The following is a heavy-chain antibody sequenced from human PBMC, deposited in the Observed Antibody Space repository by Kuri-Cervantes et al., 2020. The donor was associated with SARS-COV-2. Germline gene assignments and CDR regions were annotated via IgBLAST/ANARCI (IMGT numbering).Heavy chain of an antibody. CDR1: GFTFSSYA. CDR2: ISGSGGST. J-gene: IGHJ5*02. CDR3: AKDLTFVVAAPAVIRATKALPIT. V-gene: IGHV3-23*01. D-gene: IGHD2-2*02. Sequence: GESLKISCAASGFTFSSYAMSWVRQAPGKGLEWVSAISGSGGSTYYADSVKGWFTISRDNSKNTLYLQMNSLRAEDTAVYYCAKDLTFVVAAPAVIRATKALPITWGQGTLVTVSS.